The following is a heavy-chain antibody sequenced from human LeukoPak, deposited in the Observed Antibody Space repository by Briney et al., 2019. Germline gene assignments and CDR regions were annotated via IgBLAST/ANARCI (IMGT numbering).Heavy chain of an antibody. CDR3: ARELAKWGPLAPAFDI. D-gene: IGHD1-26*01. J-gene: IGHJ3*02. CDR2: IYHSGST. V-gene: IGHV4-30-2*01. Sequence: SETLSLTCSVSGGSISRSDHYWSWIRQPPGKGLEWIGYIYHSGSTYYNPSLKSRVTISVDRSKNQFSLKLSSVTAADTAVYYCARELAKWGPLAPAFDIWGQGTMVTVSS. CDR1: GGSISRSDHY.